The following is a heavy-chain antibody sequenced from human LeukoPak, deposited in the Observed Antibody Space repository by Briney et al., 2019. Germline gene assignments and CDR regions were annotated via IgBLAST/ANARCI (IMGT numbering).Heavy chain of an antibody. CDR3: ARGGTEIYYYYYGMDV. CDR2: IVPSGTIM. Sequence: PGGSLRLSCAASGFTFSDYYMNWVRQAPGKGLEWISYIVPSGTIMKYADSVKGRFTISRDNSKNTLYLQMNSLRVEDTAVYYCARGGTEIYYYYYGMDVWGQGTTVTVSS. CDR1: GFTFSDYY. J-gene: IGHJ6*02. D-gene: IGHD5-24*01. V-gene: IGHV3-11*04.